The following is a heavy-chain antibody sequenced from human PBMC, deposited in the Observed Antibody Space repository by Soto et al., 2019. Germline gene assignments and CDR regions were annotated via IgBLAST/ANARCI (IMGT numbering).Heavy chain of an antibody. CDR1: GYTFTSYD. V-gene: IGHV1-8*01. CDR3: ARGRRGVATFND. J-gene: IGHJ4*02. CDR2: MNPNSGNT. D-gene: IGHD5-12*01. Sequence: ASVKVSCKASGYTFTSYDINWVRQATGQGLEWMGWMNPNSGNTGYAQKFQGRVTMTRNTSISTAYMELSSLRSEDTAVYYCARGRRGVATFNDWGQGTLVTVSS.